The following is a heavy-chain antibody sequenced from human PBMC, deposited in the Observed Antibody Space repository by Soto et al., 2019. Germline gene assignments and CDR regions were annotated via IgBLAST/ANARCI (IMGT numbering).Heavy chain of an antibody. D-gene: IGHD6-13*01. Sequence: ASVKVSCKVSGYTLTELSMHWVRQAPGKGLEWMGGFDPEDGETIYAQKFQGRVTMTEDTSTDTAYMELSSLRSEDTAVYYCATVAARPYGMDVWGQGTRVTVSS. CDR2: FDPEDGET. J-gene: IGHJ6*02. CDR1: GYTLTELS. CDR3: ATVAARPYGMDV. V-gene: IGHV1-24*01.